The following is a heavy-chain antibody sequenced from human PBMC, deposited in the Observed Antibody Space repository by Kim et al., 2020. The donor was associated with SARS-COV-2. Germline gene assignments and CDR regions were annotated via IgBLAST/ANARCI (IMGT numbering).Heavy chain of an antibody. CDR3: ARDLRRGYYGSGSYGMDV. D-gene: IGHD3-10*01. J-gene: IGHJ6*02. CDR1: GYTFTGYY. CDR2: INPNSGGT. V-gene: IGHV1-2*04. Sequence: ASVKVSCKASGYTFTGYYMHWVRQAPGQGLEWMGWINPNSGGTNYAQKFQGWVTMTRDTSISTAYMELSRLRSDDTAVYYCARDLRRGYYGSGSYGMDVWGQGTTVTVSS.